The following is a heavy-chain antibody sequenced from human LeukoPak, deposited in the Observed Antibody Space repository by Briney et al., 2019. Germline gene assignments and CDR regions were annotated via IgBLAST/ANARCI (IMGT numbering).Heavy chain of an antibody. J-gene: IGHJ4*02. CDR2: ISGSCGST. V-gene: IGHV3-23*01. CDR1: GFTFSSYA. Sequence: GGSLRLSCAASGFTFSSYAMSWVRQAPGKGLEWVSAISGSCGSTYYVDFVKGRFTISRDNSKNTLYLQMNSLRAEDTAVYYCAKDLLGYYYDSSGYDYWGQGTLVTVSS. D-gene: IGHD3-22*01. CDR3: AKDLLGYYYDSSGYDY.